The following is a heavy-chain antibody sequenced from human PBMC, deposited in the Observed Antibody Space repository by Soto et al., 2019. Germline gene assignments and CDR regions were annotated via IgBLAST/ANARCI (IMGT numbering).Heavy chain of an antibody. J-gene: IGHJ4*02. Sequence: GSLRLSCAASGFTFSSYSMNWVRQAPGKGLEWVSSISSSSSYIYYADSVKGRFTISRDNAKNSLYLQMNSLRAEDTAVYYCARDDYGDYVLDYWGQGTLVTVSS. D-gene: IGHD4-17*01. CDR3: ARDDYGDYVLDY. CDR2: ISSSSSYI. CDR1: GFTFSSYS. V-gene: IGHV3-21*01.